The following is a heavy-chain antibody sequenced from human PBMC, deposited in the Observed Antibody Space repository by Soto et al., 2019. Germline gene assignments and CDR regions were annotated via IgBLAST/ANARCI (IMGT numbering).Heavy chain of an antibody. CDR1: GGSISSSSYY. D-gene: IGHD6-19*01. J-gene: IGHJ4*02. Sequence: SETLFLTCTVSGGSISSSSYYWGWIRQPPGKGLEWIGSIYYSGSTYYNPSLKSRVTISVDTSKNQFSLKLSSVTAADTAVYYCARRVSGAVAANFDYWGQGTLVTVSS. CDR3: ARRVSGAVAANFDY. CDR2: IYYSGST. V-gene: IGHV4-39*01.